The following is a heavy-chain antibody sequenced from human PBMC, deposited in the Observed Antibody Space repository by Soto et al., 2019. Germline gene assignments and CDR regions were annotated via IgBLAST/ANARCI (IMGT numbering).Heavy chain of an antibody. Sequence: QVQLQQWGAGLLKPSETLSLTCAVYGGSFSGYYWSWIRQPPGKGLEWIGEINHSGSINYNPSLKSRVTISVDTSKNQFSLKLSSVTSADTAVYYHAWSLPAARGVVFDCWGPGTLVTDSS. CDR2: INHSGSI. V-gene: IGHV4-34*01. J-gene: IGHJ4*02. CDR3: AWSLPAARGVVFDC. D-gene: IGHD2-2*01. CDR1: GGSFSGYY.